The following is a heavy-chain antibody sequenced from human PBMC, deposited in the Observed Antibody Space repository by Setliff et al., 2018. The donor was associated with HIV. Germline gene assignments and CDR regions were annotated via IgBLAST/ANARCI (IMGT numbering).Heavy chain of an antibody. Sequence: ASVKVSCKASGYIFTNFGVGWVRQAPGQGLEWIGWVSPYNGHTNYAQKFQGRVTMSTDTSTSTIYMELTSLRSDDTAIYYCARWSCGRATCYDSPYNWFEPWGQGTLVTVS. CDR3: ARWSCGRATCYDSPYNWFEP. V-gene: IGHV1-18*01. J-gene: IGHJ5*02. CDR2: VSPYNGHT. D-gene: IGHD2-2*01. CDR1: GYIFTNFG.